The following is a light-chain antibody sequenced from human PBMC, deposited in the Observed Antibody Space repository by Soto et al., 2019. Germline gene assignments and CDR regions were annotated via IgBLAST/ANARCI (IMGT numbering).Light chain of an antibody. CDR3: SSYTRSSILDVV. Sequence: QSALTQPASVSGSPGQSITISCTGTSSDVGGSNYVSWYQHHPGKAPKLIIYDVTNRPSGVANRFSGSKSGNTASLTISGLQAEYEADYYCSSYTRSSILDVVFGGGTKLTVL. CDR2: DVT. V-gene: IGLV2-14*03. J-gene: IGLJ2*01. CDR1: SSDVGGSNY.